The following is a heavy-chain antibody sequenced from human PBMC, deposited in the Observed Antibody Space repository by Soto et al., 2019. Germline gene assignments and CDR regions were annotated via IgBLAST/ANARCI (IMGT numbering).Heavy chain of an antibody. J-gene: IGHJ6*02. D-gene: IGHD2-2*01. CDR1: GFTISSYA. CDR3: TKEKFRGYCSATCCSNGMDI. CDR2: ISGSSGST. Sequence: GGSLRLSCAASGFTISSYAMSWARQAPGKGLECVSAISGSSGSTYYADSVKGRFTISSDNSKNKLYLQINFRGTEDAAEYYCTKEKFRGYCSATCCSNGMDIWGQGTAVTVSS. V-gene: IGHV3-23*01.